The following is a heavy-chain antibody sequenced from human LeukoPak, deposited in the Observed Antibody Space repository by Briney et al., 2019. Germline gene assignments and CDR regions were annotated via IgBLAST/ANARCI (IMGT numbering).Heavy chain of an antibody. CDR1: ACSISSDSYY. CDR3: ASTSPKYYYESSGYSSLFDN. J-gene: IGHJ4*02. V-gene: IGHV4-39*07. D-gene: IGHD3-22*01. CDR2: IYYSGNT. Sequence: PSETLSLTCTVSACSISSDSYYWGWIRQPPGKGLEWIGTIYYSGNTYYNPSLKSRLTISVDTSKTLFSLKLRSVTAAATALYYCASTSPKYYYESSGYSSLFDNRGKGTMVTVSS.